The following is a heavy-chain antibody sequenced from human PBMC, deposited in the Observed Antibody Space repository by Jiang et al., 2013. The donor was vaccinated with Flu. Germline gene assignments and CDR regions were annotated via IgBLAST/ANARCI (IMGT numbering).Heavy chain of an antibody. CDR2: INPGNGDT. D-gene: IGHD6-13*01. CDR1: GYTFNRYM. Sequence: SGAEVKKPGASVKLSCKASGYTFNRYMIHWVRQAPGQRLEWMGWINPGNGDTRYSHNFEDRVTITRDTSATTVFMFLSGLTSEDTGVYYCARDQGGTAAGASDYWGQGSLVSVSS. J-gene: IGHJ4*02. CDR3: ARDQGGTAAGASDY. V-gene: IGHV1-3*01.